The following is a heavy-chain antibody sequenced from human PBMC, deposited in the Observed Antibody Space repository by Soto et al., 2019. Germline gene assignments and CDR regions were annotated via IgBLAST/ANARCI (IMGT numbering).Heavy chain of an antibody. CDR1: GYTFTNYV. D-gene: IGHD6-19*01. CDR3: ARIDTSGWRGDAFDI. V-gene: IGHV1-18*01. CDR2: ISVYNGNT. J-gene: IGHJ3*02. Sequence: ASVKVSCKASGYTFTNYVISWVRQAPGQGLEWMGWISVYNGNTNYAQKFQGRVTMTTDTSTSTAYMELRSLGSDDTAVFYCARIDTSGWRGDAFDIWGQGTMVTVSS.